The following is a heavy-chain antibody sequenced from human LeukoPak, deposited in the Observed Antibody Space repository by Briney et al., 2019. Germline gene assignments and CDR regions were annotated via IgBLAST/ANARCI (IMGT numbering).Heavy chain of an antibody. J-gene: IGHJ6*03. Sequence: SETLSLTCAVYGESFSGYYWSWIRQPPGKGLEWIGEINHSGSTNYNPSLKSRVTISVDTSKNQFSLKLSSVTAADTAVYYCARGAVVVVAATLAYYYYMDVWGKGTTVTVSS. CDR3: ARGAVVVVAATLAYYYYMDV. CDR2: INHSGST. V-gene: IGHV4-34*01. CDR1: GESFSGYY. D-gene: IGHD2-15*01.